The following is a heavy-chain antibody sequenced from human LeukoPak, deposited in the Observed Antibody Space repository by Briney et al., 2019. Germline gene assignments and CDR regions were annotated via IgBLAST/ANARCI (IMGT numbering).Heavy chain of an antibody. V-gene: IGHV3-23*01. J-gene: IGHJ4*02. CDR2: ISGSGGST. CDR1: GFTFSSYA. CDR3: AKDQSVFWSGYYTADPDTFDY. D-gene: IGHD3-3*01. Sequence: PGGSLRLSCAASGFTFSSYAMSWVRQAPGKGLEWVSAISGSGGSTYYADSVKGRFTISRDNSKNTMYLHMNSLRAEDTAVYYCAKDQSVFWSGYYTADPDTFDYWGQGTLVTVSS.